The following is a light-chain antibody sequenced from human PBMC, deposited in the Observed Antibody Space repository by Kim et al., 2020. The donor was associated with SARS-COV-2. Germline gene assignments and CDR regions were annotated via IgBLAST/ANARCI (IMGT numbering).Light chain of an antibody. CDR1: QDISNY. V-gene: IGKV1-33*01. Sequence: ASVRDRVTITCQARQDISNYLNWYQQKPGKAPKLLIYDASNLETGVPSSFSGSGSGTDFTFTISSLQPEDIATYYCQQYDNLPITFGQGTRLEIK. J-gene: IGKJ5*01. CDR2: DAS. CDR3: QQYDNLPIT.